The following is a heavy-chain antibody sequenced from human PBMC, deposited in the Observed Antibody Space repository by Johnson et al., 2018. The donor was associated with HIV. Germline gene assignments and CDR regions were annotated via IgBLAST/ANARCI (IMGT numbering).Heavy chain of an antibody. CDR3: AGDGRWLDAFDI. CDR1: EFILSDYY. Sequence: QVQLVESGGGLVKPGGSLRLSCAASEFILSDYYMSWVRQAPEKGLEWISYISGSGSTIYYADSVKGRFTIYRDTAKNSLYLQMNSLRDVDTAVYYCAGDGRWLDAFDIWGQGTMVTVSS. V-gene: IGHV3-11*04. D-gene: IGHD5-12*01. J-gene: IGHJ3*02. CDR2: ISGSGSTI.